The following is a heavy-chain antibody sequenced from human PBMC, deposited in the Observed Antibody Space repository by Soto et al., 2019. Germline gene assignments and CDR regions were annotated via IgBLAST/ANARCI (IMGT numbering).Heavy chain of an antibody. CDR3: AREPITIFGVVIDY. Sequence: SETLSPTCAVYGVSFSGYYWSWIRQPPGKGLEWIGEINHSGSTNYNPSLKSRVTISVDTSKNQFSLKLSSVTAADTAVYYCAREPITIFGVVIDYWGQGTLVTVSS. V-gene: IGHV4-34*01. CDR2: INHSGST. CDR1: GVSFSGYY. D-gene: IGHD3-3*01. J-gene: IGHJ4*02.